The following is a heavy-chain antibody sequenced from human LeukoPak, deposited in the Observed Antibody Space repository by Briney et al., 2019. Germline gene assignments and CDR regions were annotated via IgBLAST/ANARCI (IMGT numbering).Heavy chain of an antibody. CDR3: ASPGGGFDY. V-gene: IGHV3-21*01. J-gene: IGHJ4*02. Sequence: GGSLRLSCAASGFTFSSYSMNWVRQAPGKGLEWVSSISSSSSYIYYADSVKGRFTISRDNSKNTLYLQMNSLRAEDTAVYYCASPGGGFDYWGQGTLVTVSS. CDR2: ISSSSSYI. CDR1: GFTFSSYS. D-gene: IGHD1-14*01.